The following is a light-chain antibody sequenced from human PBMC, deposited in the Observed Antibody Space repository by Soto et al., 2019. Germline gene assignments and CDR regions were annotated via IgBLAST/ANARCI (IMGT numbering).Light chain of an antibody. CDR1: QSVSSN. CDR2: GAS. CDR3: QQYNNWPRGT. Sequence: EIVMTQSPATLSVSPGERATLSCRASQSVSSNLAWYQQKPGQAPRLLIYGASTRATEIPTRFSGSGSGTEFTLNISSLQSEDFVVYYCQQYNNWPRGTFGQGTKLEIK. J-gene: IGKJ2*01. V-gene: IGKV3-15*01.